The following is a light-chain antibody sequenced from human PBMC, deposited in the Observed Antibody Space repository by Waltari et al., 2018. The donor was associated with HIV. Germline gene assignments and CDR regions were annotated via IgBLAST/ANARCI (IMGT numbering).Light chain of an antibody. V-gene: IGKV1-5*03. CDR3: QQYNTYART. CDR1: QSISTW. CDR2: KES. J-gene: IGKJ2*01. Sequence: DIQMTQSPSTLSASVGDRVPITCRASQSISTWLAWYQQKPGKAPKLLIYKESNLEAGVPSRFSGSGSGTAFSLTISSLQPDDVATYYCQQYNTYARTFGQGTKLEIK.